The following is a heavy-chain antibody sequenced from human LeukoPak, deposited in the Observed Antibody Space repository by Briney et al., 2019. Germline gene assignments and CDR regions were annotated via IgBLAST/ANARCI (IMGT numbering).Heavy chain of an antibody. CDR1: GFIFSKYG. CDR2: IRYDERHE. Sequence: PGGSLRLSCGASGFIFSKYGMHWVRQTPGEGLEWVAFIRYDERHEYYTDSVKGRFTISRDNSKNTLYLQMSSLRAEDTAVYYCATDDALETWGQGTRVIVSS. CDR3: ATDDALET. J-gene: IGHJ3*02. V-gene: IGHV3-30*02.